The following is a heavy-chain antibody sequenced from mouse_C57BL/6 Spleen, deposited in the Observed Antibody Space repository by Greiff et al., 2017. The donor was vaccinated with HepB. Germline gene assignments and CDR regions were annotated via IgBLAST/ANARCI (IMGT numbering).Heavy chain of an antibody. CDR1: GFTFSSYA. V-gene: IGHV5-4*01. CDR3: ARVLLRGGGYFDY. Sequence: DVHLVESGGGLVKPGGSLKLSCAASGFTFSSYAMSWVRQTPEKRLEWVATISDGGSYTYYPDNVKGRFTISRDNAKNNLYLQMSHLKAEDTAMYYCARVLLRGGGYFDYWGQGTTLTVSS. CDR2: ISDGGSYT. J-gene: IGHJ2*01. D-gene: IGHD1-1*01.